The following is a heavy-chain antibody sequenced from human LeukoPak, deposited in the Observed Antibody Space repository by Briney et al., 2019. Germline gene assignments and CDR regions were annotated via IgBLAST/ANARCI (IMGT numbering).Heavy chain of an antibody. CDR3: ARDLDPYYDSSGLTPGTDSEYYFDY. D-gene: IGHD3-22*01. Sequence: SVKVSCTASGYTFTSYYMHWVRQAPGQGLEWMGGIIPIFGTANYAQKFQGRVTITADESTSTAYMELSSLRSEDTAVYYCARDLDPYYDSSGLTPGTDSEYYFDYWGQGTLVTVSS. CDR2: IIPIFGTA. V-gene: IGHV1-69*13. J-gene: IGHJ4*02. CDR1: GYTFTSYY.